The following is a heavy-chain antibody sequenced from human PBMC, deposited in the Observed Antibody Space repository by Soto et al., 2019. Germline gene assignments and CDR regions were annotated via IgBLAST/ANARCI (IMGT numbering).Heavy chain of an antibody. CDR2: IYYSGST. D-gene: IGHD3-3*01. V-gene: IGHV4-39*01. J-gene: IGHJ5*02. Sequence: SETLSLTCTVSGGSISSSSYYWGWIRQPPGKGLEWIGSIYYSGSTYYNPSLKSRVTISVDTSKNQFSLKLSSVTAADTAVYYCARHCQSDFWSGSCNWFDPWGQGTLVTVSS. CDR3: ARHCQSDFWSGSCNWFDP. CDR1: GGSISSSSYY.